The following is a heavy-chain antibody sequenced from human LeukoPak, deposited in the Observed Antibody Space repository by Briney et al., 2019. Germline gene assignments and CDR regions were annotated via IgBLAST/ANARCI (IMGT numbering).Heavy chain of an antibody. D-gene: IGHD3-9*01. Sequence: GASVKVSCKASGYTFTSYAMNWVRQAPGQGLEWMGWINTNTGNPTYAQGFTGRFAFSLDTSVSTAYLQISSLKAEDTAVYYCARGPRPQLRYFDWLRSGIRFDPWGQGTLVTVSS. V-gene: IGHV7-4-1*02. CDR1: GYTFTSYA. J-gene: IGHJ5*02. CDR2: INTNTGNP. CDR3: ARGPRPQLRYFDWLRSGIRFDP.